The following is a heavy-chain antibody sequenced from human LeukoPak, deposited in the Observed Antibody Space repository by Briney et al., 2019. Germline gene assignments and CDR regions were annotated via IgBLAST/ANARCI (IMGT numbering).Heavy chain of an antibody. CDR1: GGSISSYY. D-gene: IGHD2-2*02. CDR3: AAAPILRGEGGEHYKYGMDV. CDR2: VSKSGNT. Sequence: SETLSLTCTVSGGSISSYYWSWIRLPPGKGLEWMGYVSKSGNTNYSPSLKSRVTIFGDTSKNQFFLKLSSVTAADTAVYYCAAAPILRGEGGEHYKYGMDVWGQGTTVIVSS. V-gene: IGHV4-59*01. J-gene: IGHJ6*02.